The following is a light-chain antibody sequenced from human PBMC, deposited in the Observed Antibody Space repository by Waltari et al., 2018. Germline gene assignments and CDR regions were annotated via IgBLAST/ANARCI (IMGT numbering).Light chain of an antibody. CDR3: HSRETFSTRL. CDR2: GPD. Sequence: SSDLTQDPSLSVALGQTVRITCHGHSPRRYYASWYQQRPGQAPILVLYGPDNRPSGIPDRFSGSTSGNTASLTITGAQAEDEADYYCHSRETFSTRLFGGGTRLTV. CDR1: SPRRYY. J-gene: IGLJ2*01. V-gene: IGLV3-19*01.